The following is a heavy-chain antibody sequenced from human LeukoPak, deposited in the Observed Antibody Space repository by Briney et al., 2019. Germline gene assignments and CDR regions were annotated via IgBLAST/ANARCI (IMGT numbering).Heavy chain of an antibody. CDR1: GFTFSSYA. CDR3: AKDHDSSGCFDY. V-gene: IGHV3-23*01. Sequence: GGSLRLSCAASGFTFSSYAMSWVRQAPGKGLKWVSAISGSGGSTYYADSVKGRFTISRDNSKNTLYLQMNSQRAEDTAVYYCAKDHDSSGCFDYWGQGTLVTVSS. D-gene: IGHD3-22*01. CDR2: ISGSGGST. J-gene: IGHJ4*02.